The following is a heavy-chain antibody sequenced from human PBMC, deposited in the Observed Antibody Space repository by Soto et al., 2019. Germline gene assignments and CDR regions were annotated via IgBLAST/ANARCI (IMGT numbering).Heavy chain of an antibody. CDR2: IIPMYGPP. D-gene: IGHD2-21*01. CDR1: GHTFIDYA. CDR3: AREGRLLSPAEYLQY. Sequence: QVQLVQSGAEVKKPGSSVNVSCKASGHTFIDYAISWVRQAPGHGLEWMGGIIPMYGPPNYAQKFQGRLAITADESTNTVYMELSSLTSDDTAVYYCAREGRLLSPAEYLQYWGQGTLVTVSS. J-gene: IGHJ1*01. V-gene: IGHV1-69*01.